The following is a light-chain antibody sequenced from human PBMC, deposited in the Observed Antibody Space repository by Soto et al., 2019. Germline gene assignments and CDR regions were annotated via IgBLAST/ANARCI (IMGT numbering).Light chain of an antibody. V-gene: IGKV3-20*01. J-gene: IGKJ1*01. CDR1: QSVSDY. Sequence: EVVLTQSPASLSLSPGDRATLSCRADQSVSDYLAWYQQKPGQAPRLLIYDASSRATGIPDRFSGGGSGTDFTLTISRLEPEDFAVYYCQQYGSSPTFGQGTKVDIK. CDR2: DAS. CDR3: QQYGSSPT.